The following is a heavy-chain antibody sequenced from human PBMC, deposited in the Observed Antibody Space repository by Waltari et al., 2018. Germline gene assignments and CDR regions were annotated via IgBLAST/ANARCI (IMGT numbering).Heavy chain of an antibody. D-gene: IGHD3-22*01. J-gene: IGHJ6*02. CDR2: IIPIFGTA. V-gene: IGHV1-69*15. CDR3: ARFRDYYDSSGYYYYYGMDV. Sequence: APGQGLEWMGRIIPIFGTANYAQKFQGRVTITADESTSTAYMELSSLRSEDTAVYYCARFRDYYDSSGYYYYYGMDVWGQGTTVTVSS.